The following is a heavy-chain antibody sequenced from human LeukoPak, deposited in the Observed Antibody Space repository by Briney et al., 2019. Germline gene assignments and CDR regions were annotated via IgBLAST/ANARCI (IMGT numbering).Heavy chain of an antibody. Sequence: PGGSLRLSCAAPGLTFSSYSMDWVRQAPGKGLEWVSYIGTSSSTIYYADSVKGRFTISRDNAKNSLYLQMNSLRDKDTAVYYCARHDYGGNSGDYWGQGTLVTVSS. CDR1: GLTFSSYS. V-gene: IGHV3-48*02. D-gene: IGHD4-23*01. CDR2: IGTSSSTI. J-gene: IGHJ4*02. CDR3: ARHDYGGNSGDY.